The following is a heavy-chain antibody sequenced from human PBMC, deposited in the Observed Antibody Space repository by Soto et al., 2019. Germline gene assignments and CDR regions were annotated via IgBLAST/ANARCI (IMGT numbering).Heavy chain of an antibody. Sequence: SETLSLTCAVSGGSISSSNWWSWVRQPPGKGLEWIGEIYHSGSTNYNPSLKSRVTISVDKSKNQFSLKLSSVTAADTAVYYCARARDIVLVPAAEHNWFDPWGQETLVTVSS. D-gene: IGHD2-2*01. V-gene: IGHV4-4*02. CDR2: IYHSGST. CDR3: ARARDIVLVPAAEHNWFDP. CDR1: GGSISSSNW. J-gene: IGHJ5*02.